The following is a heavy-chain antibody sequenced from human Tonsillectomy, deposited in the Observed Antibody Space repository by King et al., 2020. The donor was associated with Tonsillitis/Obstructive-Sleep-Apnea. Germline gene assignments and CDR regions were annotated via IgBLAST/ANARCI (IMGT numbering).Heavy chain of an antibody. CDR1: GFSLSNARMG. CDR2: IFSNDEK. V-gene: IGHV2-26*01. J-gene: IGHJ4*02. Sequence: TLKESGPVLVKPTETLTLTCTVSGFSLSNARMGVSWIRQPPGKALEWLARIFSNDEKSYSTSLKSRLTISKDTSKSQVVLTMTNMDPVDTATYYCARIKAAMVDFDYWGQGTLVTVSS. CDR3: ARIKAAMVDFDY. D-gene: IGHD5-18*01.